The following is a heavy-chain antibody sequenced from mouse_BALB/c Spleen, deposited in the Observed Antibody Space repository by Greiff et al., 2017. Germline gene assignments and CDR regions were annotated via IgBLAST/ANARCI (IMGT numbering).Heavy chain of an antibody. Sequence: VQLQQSGPSLVKPSQTLSLTCSVTGDSITSGYWNWIRKFPGNKLEYMGYISYSGSTYYNPSLKSRISITRDTSKNQYYLQLNSVTTEDTATYYCARYPRYDLGTWFAYWGQGTLVTVSA. CDR1: GDSITSGY. D-gene: IGHD2-4*01. CDR3: ARYPRYDLGTWFAY. CDR2: ISYSGST. J-gene: IGHJ3*01. V-gene: IGHV3-8*02.